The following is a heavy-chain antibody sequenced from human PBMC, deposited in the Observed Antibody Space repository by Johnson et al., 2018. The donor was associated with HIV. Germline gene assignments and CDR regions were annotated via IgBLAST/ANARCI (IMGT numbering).Heavy chain of an antibody. CDR1: GFTFSSYS. V-gene: IGHV3-23*04. CDR3: AKDRSIYDIIYAFDI. J-gene: IGHJ3*02. Sequence: MQLVESGGGVVQPGRSLRLSCAASGFTFSSYSMHWVRQAPGKGLEWVSAISGSGGSTYYADSVKGRFTISRDNSKNTLYLQMNSLRVEDTAVYYWAKDRSIYDIIYAFDIWGQGTMVTVSS. D-gene: IGHD3-9*01. CDR2: ISGSGGST.